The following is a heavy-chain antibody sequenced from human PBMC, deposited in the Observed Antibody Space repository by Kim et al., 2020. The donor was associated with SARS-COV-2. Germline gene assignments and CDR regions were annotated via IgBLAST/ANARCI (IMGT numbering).Heavy chain of an antibody. Sequence: SLRLSCAASGFTFDDYAMHWVRQAPGKGLEWVSGISWNSGSIGYADSVKGRFTISRDNAKNSLYLQMNSLRAEDTALYYCAKEAPNFYYGSGSYDYWG. CDR1: GFTFDDYA. CDR3: AKEAPNFYYGSGSYDY. V-gene: IGHV3-9*01. CDR2: ISWNSGSI. J-gene: IGHJ4*01. D-gene: IGHD3-10*01.